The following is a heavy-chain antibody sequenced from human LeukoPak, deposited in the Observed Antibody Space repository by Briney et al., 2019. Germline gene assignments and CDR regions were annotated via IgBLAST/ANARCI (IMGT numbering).Heavy chain of an antibody. D-gene: IGHD3-10*01. V-gene: IGHV7-4-1*02. CDR3: AREVIGELFGGNWFDP. J-gene: IGHJ5*02. Sequence: ASVKVSCKASGYTFTSYAMNWVRQAPGQGLEWMGWINTNTGNPTYAQGFTGRFVFSLDTSVSTAYLQISSLKAEDTAVYYCAREVIGELFGGNWFDPWGQGTLVTVSS. CDR1: GYTFTSYA. CDR2: INTNTGNP.